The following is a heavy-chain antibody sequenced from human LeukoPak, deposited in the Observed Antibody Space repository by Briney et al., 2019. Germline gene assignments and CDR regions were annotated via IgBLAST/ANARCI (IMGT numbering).Heavy chain of an antibody. J-gene: IGHJ5*02. CDR3: ARVIDWGYSYGYGFDP. CDR2: FDPEDGET. V-gene: IGHV1-24*01. D-gene: IGHD5-18*01. Sequence: ASVKVSCKVSGYTLTELSMHWVRQAPGKGLEWMGGFDPEDGETIYAQKFQGRVTMTEDTSTDTAYMELSSPRSEDTAVYYCARVIDWGYSYGYGFDPWGQGTLVTVSS. CDR1: GYTLTELS.